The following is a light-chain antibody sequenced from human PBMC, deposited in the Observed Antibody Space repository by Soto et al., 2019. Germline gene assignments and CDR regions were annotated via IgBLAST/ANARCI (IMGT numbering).Light chain of an antibody. V-gene: IGKV3-15*01. CDR3: QQLNSYPIT. J-gene: IGKJ5*01. CDR1: ENIYTN. CDR2: GAS. Sequence: IVSTHSPAPISVSPGERATLSFMASENIYTNLAWYQQKPGQAPRLLFYGASTRATGIPARFSGSGSGTEFTLTISSLQPEDFATYYCQQLNSYPITFGQGRRLEIK.